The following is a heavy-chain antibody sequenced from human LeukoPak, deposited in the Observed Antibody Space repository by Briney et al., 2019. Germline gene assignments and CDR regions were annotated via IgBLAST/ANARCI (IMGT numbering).Heavy chain of an antibody. CDR1: GFTFSSYS. CDR3: ARSTVGTSCCTAVDY. V-gene: IGHV3-23*01. CDR2: ISAGGDRT. J-gene: IGHJ4*02. Sequence: PGGSLRLSCAASGFTFSSYSMNWVRQAPGKGLEWVSGISAGGDRTYYADSVKGRFTISRDNSKNTLYLQMNSLRAEDTAEYYCARSTVGTSCCTAVDYWGQGTLVTVSS. D-gene: IGHD1-26*01.